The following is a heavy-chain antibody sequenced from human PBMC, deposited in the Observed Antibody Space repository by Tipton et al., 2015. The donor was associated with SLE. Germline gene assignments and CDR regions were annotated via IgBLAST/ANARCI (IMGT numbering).Heavy chain of an antibody. Sequence: GLVKPSETLSLTCTVSGGSISRYYWSWIRQPPGKGLEWIGYIYYSGSTNYNPSLKSRVTISVDTSKNQFSLKLSSVTAADTAVDYCARGYDSTRGLLGWFFGYWGQGTLVTVSS. V-gene: IGHV4-59*01. CDR3: ARGYDSTRGLLGWFFGY. CDR1: GGSISRYY. J-gene: IGHJ4*02. CDR2: IYYSGST. D-gene: IGHD3-22*01.